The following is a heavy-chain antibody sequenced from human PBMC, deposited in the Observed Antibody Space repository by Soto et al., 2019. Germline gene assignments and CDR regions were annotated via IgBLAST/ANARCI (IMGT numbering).Heavy chain of an antibody. Sequence: ASVKVSCKASGFTFSNYGLNWVRQAPGQGLEWMGWVSANNGHTNYAQNLQSRVSMTTDTSTSTAYMELRGLTFDDTAVYYCARDIESVTAKHFFYYYAMDVWGQGTTVTVSS. D-gene: IGHD2-8*01. V-gene: IGHV1-18*01. CDR1: GFTFSNYG. J-gene: IGHJ6*02. CDR3: ARDIESVTAKHFFYYYAMDV. CDR2: VSANNGHT.